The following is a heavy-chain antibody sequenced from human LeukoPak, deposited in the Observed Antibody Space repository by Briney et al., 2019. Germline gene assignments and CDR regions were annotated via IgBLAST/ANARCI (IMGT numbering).Heavy chain of an antibody. CDR3: ARMLPGDCTNGPGAFDI. Sequence: ESGPTLLHPTQTLTLTCTSSGFSLSTSGMCVSWIRQPPAKALEWLAPNNWDDDKYYSTSLKTRLTISKDTSKNQVVLTMTNMDPVDTATYYCARMLPGDCTNGPGAFDIWGQGTMVTVSS. CDR2: NNWDDDK. D-gene: IGHD2-8*01. J-gene: IGHJ3*02. CDR1: GFSLSTSGMC. V-gene: IGHV2-70*01.